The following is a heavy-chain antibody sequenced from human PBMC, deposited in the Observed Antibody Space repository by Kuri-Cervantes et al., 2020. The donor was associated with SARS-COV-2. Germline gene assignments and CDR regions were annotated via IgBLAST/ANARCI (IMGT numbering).Heavy chain of an antibody. V-gene: IGHV3-23*01. D-gene: IGHD5-24*01. Sequence: GGSLRLSCAASGFTFSSYAMSWVRQAPGKGLEWVSGISGSGGSTYYADSVKGRVTNSRDNSKNTLYLQMNSLTAEDTAVYYGAKRPMALKMFDYWGQGTLVTVSS. CDR2: ISGSGGST. CDR3: AKRPMALKMFDY. J-gene: IGHJ4*02. CDR1: GFTFSSYA.